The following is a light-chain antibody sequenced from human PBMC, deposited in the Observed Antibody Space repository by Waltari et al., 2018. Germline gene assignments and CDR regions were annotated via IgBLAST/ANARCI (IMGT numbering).Light chain of an antibody. V-gene: IGKV3-20*01. CDR1: QTLNSNY. CDR2: GAS. CDR3: QRGGT. J-gene: IGKJ3*01. Sequence: VLTTSPGNLSLSPGDSATLSCRASQTLNSNYVAWYQQKPGQAPRLLIYGASNRATGIPDRFRGSGSGTDFTLTISRLEPEDFAVYYCQRGGTFGPGTKVDIK.